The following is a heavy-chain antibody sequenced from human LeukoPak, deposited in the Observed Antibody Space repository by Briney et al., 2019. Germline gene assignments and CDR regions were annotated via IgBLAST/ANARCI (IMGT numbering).Heavy chain of an antibody. Sequence: SETLSLTCTVSGGSMSSSSYYWGWIRQPPGKGLEWVGSIYYSGSTNHNPSLKSRVTISVDTSKSQFSLKLNSVTAADTAVYYCARATTYSSGYYGSTGVQIDYWGQGTLVTVSA. CDR3: ARATTYSSGYYGSTGVQIDY. V-gene: IGHV4-39*07. D-gene: IGHD6-19*01. CDR1: GGSMSSSSYY. CDR2: IYYSGST. J-gene: IGHJ4*02.